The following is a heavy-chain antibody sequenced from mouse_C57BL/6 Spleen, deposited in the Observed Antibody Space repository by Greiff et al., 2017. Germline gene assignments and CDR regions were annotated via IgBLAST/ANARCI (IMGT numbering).Heavy chain of an antibody. CDR3: SRNTAQAYAMDY. D-gene: IGHD3-2*02. Sequence: QVQLQQPGAELVMPGASVKLSCKASGYTFTSYWMNWVKQRPGQGLAWIGEIDPSDSYTNYNQKFKGKATLTVDKSSSTAYMQLSSLTSEDSAVYYCSRNTAQAYAMDYWGQGTSVTVSS. CDR1: GYTFTSYW. CDR2: IDPSDSYT. V-gene: IGHV1-69*01. J-gene: IGHJ4*01.